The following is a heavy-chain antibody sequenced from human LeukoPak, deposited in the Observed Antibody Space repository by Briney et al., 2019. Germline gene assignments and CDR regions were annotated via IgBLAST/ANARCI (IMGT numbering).Heavy chain of an antibody. CDR1: GYTFTSYY. J-gene: IGHJ4*02. Sequence: ASVKVSCKASGYTFTSYYMHWVRQAPGQGLEWMGIINSSGDNYAQKFQGRVTMTRDTSTSTVYMELSSLRSEDTAVYYCARDSAWYSSSYVFDYWGQGTLVTVSS. V-gene: IGHV1-46*01. CDR3: ARDSAWYSSSYVFDY. CDR2: INSSGD. D-gene: IGHD6-13*01.